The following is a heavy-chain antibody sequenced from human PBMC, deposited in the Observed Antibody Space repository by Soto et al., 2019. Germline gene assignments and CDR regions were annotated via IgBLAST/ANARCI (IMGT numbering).Heavy chain of an antibody. J-gene: IGHJ6*02. CDR1: GYTFSSYA. CDR2: INAGNGNT. Sequence: QVQRVQSGAEVKKPGASVKVSCKASGYTFSSYAMHWVRQAPGQRLEWMGWINAGNGNTKYSQKFQGRVTITRDTSAGTAYMELSRLRSEDTAVYYCASSYSNYALIDYYYGMDVWGQGTTVTVSS. D-gene: IGHD4-4*01. CDR3: ASSYSNYALIDYYYGMDV. V-gene: IGHV1-3*01.